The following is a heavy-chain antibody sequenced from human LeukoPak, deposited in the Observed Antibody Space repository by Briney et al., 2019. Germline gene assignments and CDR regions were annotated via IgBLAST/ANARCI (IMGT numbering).Heavy chain of an antibody. CDR3: ARQDIGWELLIDY. CDR1: GGSISSGSYY. Sequence: SQTLSLTCTVSGGSISSGSYYWSWIRQPAGKGLEGIGRIYTSGSTNYDPSLKSRVTISVDTSKNQFSLKLSSVTAADTAVYYCARQDIGWELLIDYWGQGTLVTVSS. CDR2: IYTSGST. J-gene: IGHJ4*02. V-gene: IGHV4-61*02. D-gene: IGHD1-26*01.